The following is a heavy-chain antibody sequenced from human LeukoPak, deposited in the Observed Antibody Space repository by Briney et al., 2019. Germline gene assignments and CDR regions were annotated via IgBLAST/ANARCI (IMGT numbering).Heavy chain of an antibody. Sequence: GGSLRLSCVASGFTFDTYWMHWVRQAPGKGLVWVSRIHRDGNNINYADFVQGRFTVSRDNAKNTLYLQMHSLRAEDTAMYYCARGLRDRYGMDVWGQGTTVTVSS. CDR3: ARGLRDRYGMDV. CDR1: GFTFDTYW. J-gene: IGHJ6*02. V-gene: IGHV3-74*01. CDR2: IHRDGNNI.